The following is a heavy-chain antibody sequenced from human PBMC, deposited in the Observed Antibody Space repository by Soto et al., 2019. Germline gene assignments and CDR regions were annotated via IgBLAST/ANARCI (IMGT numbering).Heavy chain of an antibody. D-gene: IGHD6-19*01. CDR3: ARDGRVVAVAGTDYYYGMDV. J-gene: IGHJ6*02. CDR2: ISAYNGNT. Sequence: QGQLVQSGAEVKKPGASVKVSCKASGYTFTSYGISWVRQAPGQGLEWMGWISAYNGNTEYAQNFQGRVTMTTDTSTSTAYMELRRVRSDETAVYYCARDGRVVAVAGTDYYYGMDVWGQGTTVTVSS. CDR1: GYTFTSYG. V-gene: IGHV1-18*04.